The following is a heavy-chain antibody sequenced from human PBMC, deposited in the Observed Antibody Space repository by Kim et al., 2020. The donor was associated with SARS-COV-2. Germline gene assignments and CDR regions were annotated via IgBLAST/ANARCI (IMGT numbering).Heavy chain of an antibody. Sequence: SETLSLTCTLSGGSISSGGYYWSWIRQHPGKGLEWIGFIYYSGNAYYNPSLKSRVTISVDTSKNQFSLKLSSVTAADTAVYYCARGRPATEDFDYWGQGTLVTVSS. J-gene: IGHJ4*02. CDR3: ARGRPATEDFDY. CDR2: IYYSGNA. V-gene: IGHV4-31*03. CDR1: GGSISSGGYY. D-gene: IGHD2-2*01.